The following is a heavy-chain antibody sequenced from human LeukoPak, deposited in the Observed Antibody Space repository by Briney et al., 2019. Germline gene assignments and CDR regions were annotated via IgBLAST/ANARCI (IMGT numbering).Heavy chain of an antibody. CDR3: ARDVVGALAS. CDR1: GLTFSNYW. Sequence: PLGSLRLSCAASGLTFSNYWMSWVRQAPGKGRGWVANIRPDGGERNYVDSVKGRFTISRDPGKNSLYMKMHSLRAEDTAVYYCARDVVGALASWGQGTLVTASP. D-gene: IGHD1-26*01. CDR2: IRPDGGER. V-gene: IGHV3-7*01. J-gene: IGHJ4*02.